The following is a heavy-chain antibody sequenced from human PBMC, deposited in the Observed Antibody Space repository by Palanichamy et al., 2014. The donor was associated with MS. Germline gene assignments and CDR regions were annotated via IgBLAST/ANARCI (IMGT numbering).Heavy chain of an antibody. D-gene: IGHD3-3*01. CDR2: IYWDDDD. V-gene: IGHV2-5*02. J-gene: IGHJ5*02. CDR3: AHTVRSGYITWFDP. Sequence: RQPPGEALEWLAVIYWDDDDRYSPSLKSRLTITRDTSKNQVVLRMTNMDPVDTATYYCAHTVRSGYITWFDPWGQGTLVTVSS.